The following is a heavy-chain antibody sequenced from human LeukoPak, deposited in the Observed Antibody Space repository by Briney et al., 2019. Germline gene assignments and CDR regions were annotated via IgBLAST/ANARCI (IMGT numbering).Heavy chain of an antibody. D-gene: IGHD3-16*01. J-gene: IGHJ1*01. CDR2: ISGDGATT. Sequence: GGSLRLSCAASGFTFINYGMHWVRQAPGKGLEWVSLISGDGATTYYADSVKGRFNISRDNSKSSLYLQMNSLRSEDTALYYCAKDNQRGGFQHWGQGTLVTVSS. CDR1: GFTFINYG. V-gene: IGHV3-43*02. CDR3: AKDNQRGGFQH.